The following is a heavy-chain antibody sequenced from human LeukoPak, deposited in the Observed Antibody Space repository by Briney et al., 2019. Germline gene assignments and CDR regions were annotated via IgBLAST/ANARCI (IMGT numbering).Heavy chain of an antibody. J-gene: IGHJ4*02. CDR1: GFTFSSYS. V-gene: IGHV3-48*01. CDR3: ARDPAGDSGSYHYFDY. CDR2: ISSSSSTI. Sequence: GSLRLSCAASGFTFSSYSMNWVRQAPGKGLEWVSYISSSSSTIYYADSVKGRFTISRDNAMNSLYLQMNSLRAEDTAVYYCARDPAGDSGSYHYFDYWGQGTLVTVSS. D-gene: IGHD1-26*01.